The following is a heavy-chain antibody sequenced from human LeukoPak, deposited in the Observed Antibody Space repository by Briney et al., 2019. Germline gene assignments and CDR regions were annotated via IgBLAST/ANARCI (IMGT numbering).Heavy chain of an antibody. D-gene: IGHD6-6*01. CDR2: IYTSGTT. V-gene: IGHV4-4*07. J-gene: IGHJ4*02. Sequence: SGTLSLTCTVSGDSISNYYWSWIRQPAGKGLEWIGRIYTSGTTNYNPSLKSRVTMSVDTSKNQFSLKVTSVTAADTAMYYCARESFASSYLFDYWGQGTLVTVSS. CDR1: GDSISNYY. CDR3: ARESFASSYLFDY.